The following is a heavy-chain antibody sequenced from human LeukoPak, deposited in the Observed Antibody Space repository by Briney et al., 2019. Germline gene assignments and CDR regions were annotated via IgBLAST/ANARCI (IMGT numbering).Heavy chain of an antibody. J-gene: IGHJ3*02. CDR3: ARAYYYDSSLDAFDI. CDR2: ISSYNGNT. CDR1: GYTFSSYG. V-gene: IGHV1-18*01. D-gene: IGHD3-22*01. Sequence: GASVKVSCRASGYTFSSYGFTWVRQAPGQGLEWMGWISSYNGNTNYAQKLQGRVTMTTDESTSTAYMELRSLRSDDTAVYYCARAYYYDSSLDAFDIWGQGTMVTVSS.